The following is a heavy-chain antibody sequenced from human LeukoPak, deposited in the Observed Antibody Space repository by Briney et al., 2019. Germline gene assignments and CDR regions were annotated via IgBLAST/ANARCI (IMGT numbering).Heavy chain of an antibody. Sequence: SETLSLTCSVSGYSISSGYYWGWIRQPPGKGLEWIGSIYHSGSTYYNPSLKRRVTISVDTSKNQFSLKLSSVTAADTAVYYCARILHIGGPPNWFDPWGQGTLVTVSS. V-gene: IGHV4-38-2*01. J-gene: IGHJ5*02. CDR2: IYHSGST. D-gene: IGHD5-12*01. CDR3: ARILHIGGPPNWFDP. CDR1: GYSISSGYY.